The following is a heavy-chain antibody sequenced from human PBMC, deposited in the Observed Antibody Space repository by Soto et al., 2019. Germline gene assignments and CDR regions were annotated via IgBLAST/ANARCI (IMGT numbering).Heavy chain of an antibody. CDR2: ISGSGGST. CDR1: GFTFSSYA. Sequence: EVQLLESGGGLVQPGGSLRLSCAASGFTFSSYAMSWVRQAPGKGLEWVSAISGSGGSTYYADSVKGRFTISRDNSKNTLYLQMNSLRAEDTAVYYCAKDGFYDRTLLSAFDIWGQGTMVTVSS. CDR3: AKDGFYDRTLLSAFDI. V-gene: IGHV3-23*01. J-gene: IGHJ3*02. D-gene: IGHD3-22*01.